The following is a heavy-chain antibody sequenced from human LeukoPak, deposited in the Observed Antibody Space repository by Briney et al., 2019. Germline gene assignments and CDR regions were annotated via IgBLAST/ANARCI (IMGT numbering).Heavy chain of an antibody. CDR1: GGSISDSY. D-gene: IGHD2-2*01. CDR2: ISYSGRT. Sequence: PSETLSLTCTVSGGSISDSYWSWIRQPPGKGLEGIGYISYSGRTHYNPSLKSRVTISVDMSKNQFSLKLSSVTAADTAVYYCARESGVVVPAADTGVDYYYYGLDVWGQGTTVTVSS. J-gene: IGHJ6*02. CDR3: ARESGVVVPAADTGVDYYYYGLDV. V-gene: IGHV4-59*01.